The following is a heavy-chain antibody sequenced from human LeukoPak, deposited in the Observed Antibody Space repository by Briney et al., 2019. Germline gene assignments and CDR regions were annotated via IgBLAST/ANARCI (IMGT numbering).Heavy chain of an antibody. J-gene: IGHJ4*02. V-gene: IGHV1-2*02. CDR2: INPHSADT. CDR3: ARWHGYSCSPDY. CDR1: GYTFTGFY. D-gene: IGHD6-13*01. Sequence: ASVKVSCKASGYTFTGFYMHWVRQAPGQGLERMGWINPHSADTGYAQKFLGRVTVTRDMSISTIYMELTRLTSDDTALYYCARWHGYSCSPDYWGQGTLVTVSS.